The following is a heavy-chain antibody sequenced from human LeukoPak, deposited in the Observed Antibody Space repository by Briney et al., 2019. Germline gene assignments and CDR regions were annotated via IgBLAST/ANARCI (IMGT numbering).Heavy chain of an antibody. V-gene: IGHV1-8*01. CDR2: MNPNSGAT. Sequence: ASVKVSCKASGYTFSSYDINWVRQATGQGLEWMGWMNPNSGATGYAQKFQGRVTMTRNTSVSIAYIELSSLISEDTAVYYCAKGRHSSGWPNNWFDPWGQGTLVTVS. J-gene: IGHJ5*02. CDR1: GYTFSSYD. D-gene: IGHD6-19*01. CDR3: AKGRHSSGWPNNWFDP.